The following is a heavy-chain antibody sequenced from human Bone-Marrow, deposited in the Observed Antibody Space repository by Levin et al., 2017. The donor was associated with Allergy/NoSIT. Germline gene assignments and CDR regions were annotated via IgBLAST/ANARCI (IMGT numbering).Heavy chain of an antibody. J-gene: IGHJ3*02. D-gene: IGHD4-17*01. V-gene: IGHV3-23*01. CDR3: AKEGNYGDYGGDAFDI. Sequence: GGSLRLSCAASGLTFSSYAMSWVRQAPGKGLEWVSGISGSGGSTYFADSVKGRFTISRDNSKNTLYLQMNSLRAEDTAVYYCAKEGNYGDYGGDAFDIWGQGTMVTVSS. CDR2: ISGSGGST. CDR1: GLTFSSYA.